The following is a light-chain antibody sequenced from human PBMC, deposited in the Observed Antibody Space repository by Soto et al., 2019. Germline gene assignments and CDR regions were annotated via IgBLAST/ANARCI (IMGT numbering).Light chain of an antibody. CDR2: DAS. Sequence: EIVLTQSPATLSLSPGERATLSCRASQSVSGYLAWYQQKPGQAPRLLIYDASNRATGIPARFSGSGSGTDFTLTISSLEPEDFATYYCQQSYSTPLTFGGGTKVEIK. CDR1: QSVSGY. CDR3: QQSYSTPLT. V-gene: IGKV3-11*01. J-gene: IGKJ4*01.